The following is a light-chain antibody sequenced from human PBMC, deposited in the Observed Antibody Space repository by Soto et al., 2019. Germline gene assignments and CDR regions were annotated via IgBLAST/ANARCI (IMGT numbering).Light chain of an antibody. J-gene: IGKJ5*01. CDR2: DAS. CDR1: QSVSSSY. V-gene: IGKV3-11*01. Sequence: EIVLTQSPATLSVSPGESAALSCRASQSVSSSYLAWYQQKPGQAPRLLIYDASNRPTDIPARFSGSGSGTDFTLTISSLEPEDFAVYYCQQRSNWPPITFGQGTRLEIK. CDR3: QQRSNWPPIT.